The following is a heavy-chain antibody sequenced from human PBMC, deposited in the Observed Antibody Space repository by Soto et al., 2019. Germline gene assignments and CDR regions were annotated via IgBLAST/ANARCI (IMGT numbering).Heavy chain of an antibody. V-gene: IGHV4-4*02. CDR3: ASRDPGTSVDY. D-gene: IGHD1-7*01. J-gene: IGHJ4*02. CDR2: IYRTGST. CDR1: GGSFTSNNW. Sequence: SVTLSLTCAVSGGSFTSNNWWTLVRQPPGQGLEWIGEIYRTGSTNYNPSLKSRVTISLDKSENQFSLKVTSLTAADTAVYYCASRDPGTSVDYWGQGTLVTVS.